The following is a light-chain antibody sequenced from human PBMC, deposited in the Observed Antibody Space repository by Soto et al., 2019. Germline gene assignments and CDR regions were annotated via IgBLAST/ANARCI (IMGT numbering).Light chain of an antibody. Sequence: QSVLTQPPSTSASLGASVTLTCTLGRFYSDYKVDWYQQRPGKGPRFVMRVGTGGIVGSKGDGIPDRFSVAGSGLNRYLTIKNIQEEDESDYHCGADHGSGSSFVFGGGTKVTVL. CDR2: VGTGGIVG. CDR3: GADHGSGSSFV. CDR1: RFYSDYK. J-gene: IGLJ2*01. V-gene: IGLV9-49*03.